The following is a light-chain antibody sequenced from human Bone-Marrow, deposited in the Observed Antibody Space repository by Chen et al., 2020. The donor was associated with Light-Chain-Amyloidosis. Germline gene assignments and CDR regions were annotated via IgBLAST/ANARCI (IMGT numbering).Light chain of an antibody. V-gene: IGKV3-20*01. CDR3: QQYGTSPLT. J-gene: IGKJ4*01. Sequence: EIVLTQSPVTLSLSPGEGANLPCRASQTISSNYLTWYQQKFGQAPRLLIYGSSSRATGIPDRFTGSGSGTDFTLTIKRLEPEDFAMYYCQQYGTSPLTFGGGTKVEIK. CDR1: QTISSNY. CDR2: GSS.